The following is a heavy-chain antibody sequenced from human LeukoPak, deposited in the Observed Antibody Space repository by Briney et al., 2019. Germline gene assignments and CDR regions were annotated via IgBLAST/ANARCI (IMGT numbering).Heavy chain of an antibody. CDR2: IYHSGST. J-gene: IGHJ4*02. Sequence: PLSLTCSVSGGSIRRGYYYWSRIPQPPGKGLEWIGYIYHSGSTYYNPSLKSRVTISVDTSKNQFSLKLSSVTAADTAVYYCARDRSGGSYADYWGQGTLVTVSS. V-gene: IGHV4-30-4*08. D-gene: IGHD1-26*01. CDR3: ARDRSGGSYADY. CDR1: GGSIRRGYYY.